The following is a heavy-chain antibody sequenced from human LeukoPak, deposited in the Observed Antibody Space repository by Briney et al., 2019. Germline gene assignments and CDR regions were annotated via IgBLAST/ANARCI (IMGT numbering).Heavy chain of an antibody. D-gene: IGHD2-2*01. Sequence: ASVKVSFKASGYSFTNYYMHWVRQAPGQGLEWMGIINPSGGSTTNAQKFQGRVTMTRDTSTTTVYVELSSLRSDDTAMYYCARDERDVVVVPGAMPYWGQGTLVTVSS. CDR2: INPSGGST. V-gene: IGHV1-46*01. CDR1: GYSFTNYY. J-gene: IGHJ4*02. CDR3: ARDERDVVVVPGAMPY.